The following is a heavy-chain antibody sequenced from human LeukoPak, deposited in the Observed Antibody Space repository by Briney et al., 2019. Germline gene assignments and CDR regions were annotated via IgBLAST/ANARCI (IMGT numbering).Heavy chain of an antibody. CDR3: AKSGSSSWPHFDC. V-gene: IGHV3-23*01. CDR2: ISSSGGSP. D-gene: IGHD6-13*01. CDR1: GFTFRSYA. Sequence: GGSLRLSCAASGFTFRSYAMSWVRQAPGKGPEWVSGISSSGGSPDYADSVKGRFTLSRDNSKNTLYLPMNSLRVEDTALYYCAKSGSSSWPHFDCWGQGTLVTVSS. J-gene: IGHJ4*02.